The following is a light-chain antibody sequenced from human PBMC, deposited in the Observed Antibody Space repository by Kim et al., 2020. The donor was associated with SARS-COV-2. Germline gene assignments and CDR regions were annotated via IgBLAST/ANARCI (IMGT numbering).Light chain of an antibody. CDR1: SSDVGDS. V-gene: IGLV2-14*03. CDR2: DVT. J-gene: IGLJ2*01. CDR3: SSNTDRFIVV. Sequence: QSALTQPASVSGSPGQSITISCTGTSSDVGDSVSWYQQHPGKVPKLILYDVTNRPPGVSNRFSGSKSGNTASLRISGLQAEDEADYYCSSNTDRFIVVFGGGTQLTVL.